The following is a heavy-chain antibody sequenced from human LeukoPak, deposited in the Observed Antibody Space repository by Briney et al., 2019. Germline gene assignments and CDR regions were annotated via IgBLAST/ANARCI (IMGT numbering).Heavy chain of an antibody. V-gene: IGHV3-13*01. CDR1: GFTFSSYD. CDR3: ARDLRSSGYYAFDY. CDR2: IGTAGDT. D-gene: IGHD3-22*01. J-gene: IGHJ4*02. Sequence: GGSLRLSCAASGFTFSSYDMHWVRQATGKGLEWVSAIGTAGDTYYPGSVKGRFTISRENAKNSLYLQMNSLRAEDTAVYYCARDLRSSGYYAFDYWGQGILVTVSS.